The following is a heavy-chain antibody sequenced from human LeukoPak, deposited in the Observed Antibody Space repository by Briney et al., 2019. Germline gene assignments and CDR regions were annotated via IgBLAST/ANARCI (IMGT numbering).Heavy chain of an antibody. CDR2: MNPNSGNT. J-gene: IGHJ6*03. V-gene: IGHV1-8*01. CDR1: GYTFTSYD. CDR3: ARSRRRATKNYYYYMDV. Sequence: ASVKVSCKASGYTFTSYDINWVRQATGQGLEWMGWMNPNSGNTGYAQKFQGRVTMTRNTSISTAYMELSSLRSEDTAVYYCARSRRRATKNYYYYMDVWGKGTTVTISS. D-gene: IGHD2-8*01.